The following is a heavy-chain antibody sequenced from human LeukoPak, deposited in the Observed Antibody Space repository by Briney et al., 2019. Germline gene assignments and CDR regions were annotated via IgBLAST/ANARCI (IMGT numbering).Heavy chain of an antibody. J-gene: IGHJ4*02. Sequence: GGSLRLSCAASGFTFSSYGMSWVRQAPGRGLEWVSAISGSGGSTYYADSVKGRFTISRDNSKNTLYLQMNSLRAEDTAVYYCAKLYDILTGYSFDYWGQGTLVTVSS. CDR3: AKLYDILTGYSFDY. V-gene: IGHV3-23*01. D-gene: IGHD3-9*01. CDR2: ISGSGGST. CDR1: GFTFSSYG.